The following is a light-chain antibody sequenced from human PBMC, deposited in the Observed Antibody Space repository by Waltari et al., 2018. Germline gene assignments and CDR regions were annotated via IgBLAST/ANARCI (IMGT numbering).Light chain of an antibody. J-gene: IGKJ1*01. CDR1: QSVSRA. CDR2: GAS. CDR3: QQHGTLPAT. V-gene: IGKV3-20*01. Sequence: EIVLTQSPGTLSLSPGARATLSCRASQSVSRALAWYQQKPGQAPRLLIYGASNRATGIPDRFSGSGSGTDFSLTISSLEPEDFAVYYCQQHGTLPATFGQGTKVEIK.